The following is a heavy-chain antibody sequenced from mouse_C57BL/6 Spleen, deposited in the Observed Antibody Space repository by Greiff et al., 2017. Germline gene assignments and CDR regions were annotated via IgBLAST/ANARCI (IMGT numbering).Heavy chain of an antibody. V-gene: IGHV1-69*01. CDR3: ARVLRGYNYYAMDY. CDR2: IDPSDSYT. D-gene: IGHD1-2*01. CDR1: GYTFTSYW. J-gene: IGHJ4*01. Sequence: VKQSCKASGYTFTSYWMHWVKQRPGQGLEWIGEIDPSDSYTNYNQKFKGKSTLTVDKSSSTAYMQLSSLTSEDSAVYYCARVLRGYNYYAMDYWGQGTSVTVSS.